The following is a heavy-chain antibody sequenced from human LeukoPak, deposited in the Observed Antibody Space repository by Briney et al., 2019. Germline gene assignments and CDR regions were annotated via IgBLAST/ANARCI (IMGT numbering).Heavy chain of an antibody. J-gene: IGHJ6*02. CDR1: GYTFTGYY. D-gene: IGHD6-25*01. CDR3: ARDLVRYSSGWDYYYYGMDV. V-gene: IGHV1-2*04. CDR2: INPNSGGT. Sequence: ASVKVSCKASGYTFTGYYMHWVRQAPGQGLEWMGWINPNSGGTNYAQKFQGWVTMTRDTSISTAYMELSRLRSDVTAVYYCARDLVRYSSGWDYYYYGMDVWGQGTTVTVSS.